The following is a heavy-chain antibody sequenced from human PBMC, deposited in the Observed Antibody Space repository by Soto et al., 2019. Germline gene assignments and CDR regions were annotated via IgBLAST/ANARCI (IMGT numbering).Heavy chain of an antibody. CDR1: GCSVSSRDYY. J-gene: IGHJ4*01. CDR3: ARYDSESGPNSLDL. D-gene: IGHD5-12*01. V-gene: IGHV4-61*08. Sequence: QLQLQESGPGLVKPSETLSVTCTVSGCSVSSRDYYWSWIRQPPGGGLQWIGYIYYSGSTYYNPFHKRRAPLSVDTSMNQFSLRITSLTAEATAVYYLARYDSESGPNSLDLWGQGTLVTVSS. CDR2: IYYSGST.